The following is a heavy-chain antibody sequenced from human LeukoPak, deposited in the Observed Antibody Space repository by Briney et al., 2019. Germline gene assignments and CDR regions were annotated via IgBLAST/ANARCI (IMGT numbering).Heavy chain of an antibody. Sequence: SETLSLTCTVSGGSISSYFWSWIRQPPGKGLEWIGYIYYTGSTNYNPSLKSRVTISVDTSKNQFSLKLSSVTAADTAVYYCARHEGKYYYASWNYYQSHYFDYWGQGTLVTVSS. V-gene: IGHV4-59*08. J-gene: IGHJ4*02. CDR2: IYYTGST. CDR3: ARHEGKYYYASWNYYQSHYFDY. CDR1: GGSISSYF. D-gene: IGHD3-10*01.